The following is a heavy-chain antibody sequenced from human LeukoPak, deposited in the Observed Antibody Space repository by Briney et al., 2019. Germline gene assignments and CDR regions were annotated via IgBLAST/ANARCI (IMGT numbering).Heavy chain of an antibody. Sequence: GASVKVSCKASGYTFTGYYMHWVRQAPGQGLEWMGWINPNSGGTNYAQKFQGRVTMTRDTSISTAYMELSRLRSDDTAVYYCARTYYDYVWGSYPQYYFDYWGQGTLVTVSS. CDR3: ARTYYDYVWGSYPQYYFDY. CDR1: GYTFTGYY. D-gene: IGHD3-16*02. J-gene: IGHJ4*02. CDR2: INPNSGGT. V-gene: IGHV1-2*02.